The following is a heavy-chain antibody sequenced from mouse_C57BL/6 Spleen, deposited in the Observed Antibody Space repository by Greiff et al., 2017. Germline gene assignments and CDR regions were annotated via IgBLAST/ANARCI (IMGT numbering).Heavy chain of an antibody. Sequence: EVKLQESGAELVRPGASVKLSCTASGFNIKDDYMHWVKQRPEQGLEWIGWIDPENGDTEYASKFQGKATITADTTSNTAYLQLSSLTSEDTAVYYCTTPYYSNRAMDYWGQGTSVTVSS. CDR1: GFNIKDDY. J-gene: IGHJ4*01. CDR2: IDPENGDT. D-gene: IGHD2-5*01. CDR3: TTPYYSNRAMDY. V-gene: IGHV14-4*01.